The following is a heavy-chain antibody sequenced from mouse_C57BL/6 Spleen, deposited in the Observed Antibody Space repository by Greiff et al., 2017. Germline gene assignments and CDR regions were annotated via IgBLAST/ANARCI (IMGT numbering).Heavy chain of an antibody. V-gene: IGHV1-85*01. J-gene: IGHJ2*01. CDR2: IYPRDGST. CDR3: ARRGYGSSLSYYFDY. D-gene: IGHD1-1*01. CDR1: GYTFTSYD. Sequence: QVQLQQSGPELVKPGASVKLSCKASGYTFTSYDINWVKQRPGQGLEWIGWIYPRDGSTKYNEKFKGKATLTVGTSSSTAYMELHSLTSEDSAVYFCARRGYGSSLSYYFDYWGQGTTLTVSS.